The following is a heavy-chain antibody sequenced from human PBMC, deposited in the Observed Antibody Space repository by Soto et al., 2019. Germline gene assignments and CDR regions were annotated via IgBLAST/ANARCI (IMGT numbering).Heavy chain of an antibody. CDR3: ARPHLDRPTFYGMDV. Sequence: EEQLVESGGGLVQAGGSLRLSCAASGFILGRNSMMWVRQAPGKGLEWVAYITSSTTMNYAAYVEGRFTISRDNANNALYLQMNSLRDEDTAVYYCARPHLDRPTFYGMDVWGQGTTVTVSS. V-gene: IGHV3-48*02. D-gene: IGHD2-2*03. J-gene: IGHJ6*02. CDR1: GFILGRNS. CDR2: ITSSTTM.